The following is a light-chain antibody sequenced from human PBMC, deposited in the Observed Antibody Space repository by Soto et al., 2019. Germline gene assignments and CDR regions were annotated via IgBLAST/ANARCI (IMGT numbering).Light chain of an antibody. J-gene: IGLJ1*01. Sequence: QSVLTQPPSASGTPGQRVTISYSGSSSNIGSNYVYWYQQLPGTAPKLLIYRNNQRPSGVPDRFSGSKSGTSASLAISGLRSEDEADYYCAAWDDSLSGRVFGTGTKVTV. V-gene: IGLV1-47*01. CDR3: AAWDDSLSGRV. CDR1: SSNIGSNY. CDR2: RNN.